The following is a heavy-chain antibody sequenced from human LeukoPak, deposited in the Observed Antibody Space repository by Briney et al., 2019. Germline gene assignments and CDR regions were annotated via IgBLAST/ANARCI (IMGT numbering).Heavy chain of an antibody. V-gene: IGHV4-39*07. CDR3: ARDAVVDPARFDY. CDR1: GGSISSSSYY. CDR2: IYYSGST. D-gene: IGHD4-23*01. J-gene: IGHJ4*02. Sequence: PSETLSLTCTVSGGSISSSSYYWGWIRQPPGKGLEWIGSIYYSGSTYYNPSLKSRVTISVDTSKNQFSLKLSSVTAADTAVYYCARDAVVDPARFDYWGQGTLVTVSS.